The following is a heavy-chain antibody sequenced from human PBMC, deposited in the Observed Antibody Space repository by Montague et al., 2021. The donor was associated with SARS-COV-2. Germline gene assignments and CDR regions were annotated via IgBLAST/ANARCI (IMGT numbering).Heavy chain of an antibody. D-gene: IGHD3-3*01. Sequence: SETLSLTCTVSGGSISGRLWSWIRQTPGKGLEWIGYISYSGATSSNPSLQSRVTLLVDTAVNQFSLKMRSVTAADTAIYYRARQQGLSGSGVVRLMELDIWGHGALVTVSS. V-gene: IGHV4-59*08. CDR1: GGSISGRL. CDR3: ARQQGLSGSGVVRLMELDI. CDR2: ISYSGAT. J-gene: IGHJ4*01.